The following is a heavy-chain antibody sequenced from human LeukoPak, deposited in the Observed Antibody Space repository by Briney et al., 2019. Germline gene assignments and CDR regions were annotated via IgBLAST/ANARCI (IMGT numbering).Heavy chain of an antibody. CDR3: AREGPRYCTDSSCYRDRMGWFDP. CDR2: ISTSGSTT. J-gene: IGHJ5*02. D-gene: IGHD2-2*01. V-gene: IGHV3-48*03. CDR1: GFTFSSYE. Sequence: GGSLGRSCAASGFTFSSYEMNWVRQAPGKGLEWVSYISTSGSTTYYADSVKGRFTISRDNAKNSLFLQMNGLRAEDTAVYYCAREGPRYCTDSSCYRDRMGWFDPWGQGTQVTVSP.